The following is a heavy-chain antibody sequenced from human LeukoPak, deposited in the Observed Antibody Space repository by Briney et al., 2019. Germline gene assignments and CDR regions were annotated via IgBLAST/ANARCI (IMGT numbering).Heavy chain of an antibody. CDR3: ARDLTPGYYYDSSGCFDY. Sequence: PGGSLRLSCAASGFTFSSYSMNWVRQAPGKGLEWVSSISSSSSYIYYADSVKGRFTISRDNAKNSLYLQMNSLRAEDTAVYYCARDLTPGYYYDSSGCFDYWGQGTLVTVSS. CDR1: GFTFSSYS. J-gene: IGHJ4*02. D-gene: IGHD3-22*01. CDR2: ISSSSSYI. V-gene: IGHV3-21*01.